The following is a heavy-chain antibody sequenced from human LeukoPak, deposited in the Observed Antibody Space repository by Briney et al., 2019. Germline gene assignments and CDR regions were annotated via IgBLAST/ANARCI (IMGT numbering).Heavy chain of an antibody. CDR2: IIPIFGTA. J-gene: IGHJ4*02. Sequence: SVKVSCKASGGTFSSYAISWVRQAPGQGLEWMGGIIPIFGTANYAQKFQGRVTITADGSTSTAYMELSSLRSEDTAVYYCARVITMVRGVRSYYFDYWGQGTLVTVSS. V-gene: IGHV1-69*13. D-gene: IGHD3-10*01. CDR3: ARVITMVRGVRSYYFDY. CDR1: GGTFSSYA.